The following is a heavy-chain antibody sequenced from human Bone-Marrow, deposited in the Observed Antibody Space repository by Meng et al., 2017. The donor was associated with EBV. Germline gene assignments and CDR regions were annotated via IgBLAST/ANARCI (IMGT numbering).Heavy chain of an antibody. J-gene: IGHJ4*02. CDR3: ASESGRGFTPDY. Sequence: QLVRSWAEVKKPGSSVKVSCKTSGGTFSSDAISWVRQAPGQGLVWLGGLIPMSGAPYYAQNFQGRVTITADESTSTHYMELSNLRSEDTAMYYCASESGRGFTPDYWGQGTLVTVSS. D-gene: IGHD3-10*01. V-gene: IGHV1-69*01. CDR1: GGTFSSDA. CDR2: LIPMSGAP.